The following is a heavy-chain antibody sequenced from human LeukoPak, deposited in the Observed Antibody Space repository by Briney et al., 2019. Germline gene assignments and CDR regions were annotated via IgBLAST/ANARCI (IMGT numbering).Heavy chain of an antibody. J-gene: IGHJ4*02. CDR1: GFTLGSHD. CDR2: ISSGFHT. Sequence: GGSLRLSCTASGFTLGSHDMHWVRQTTGEGLGGAPAISSGFHTFYAASVKGRFSVSRDDAKNSLYLQMSTLRAGDTALYYCVREARGYHYTYFDYWGQGTLVTVSS. V-gene: IGHV3-13*01. D-gene: IGHD5-18*01. CDR3: VREARGYHYTYFDY.